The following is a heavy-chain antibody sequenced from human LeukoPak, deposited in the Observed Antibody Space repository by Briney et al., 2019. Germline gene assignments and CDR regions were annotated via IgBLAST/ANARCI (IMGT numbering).Heavy chain of an antibody. Sequence: GGSLRLSCAASGFTFSSYAMSWVRQAPGKGLEWVSAISGSGGSTYSADSVKGRFTISRDNSKNTLYLQMNSLRAEDTAVYYCVRGSYGAYDYWGQGSLVTVSS. J-gene: IGHJ4*02. CDR1: GFTFSSYA. V-gene: IGHV3-23*01. D-gene: IGHD4-17*01. CDR3: VRGSYGAYDY. CDR2: ISGSGGST.